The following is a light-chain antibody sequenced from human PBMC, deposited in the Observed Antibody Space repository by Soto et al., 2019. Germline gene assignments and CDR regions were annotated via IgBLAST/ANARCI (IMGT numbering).Light chain of an antibody. V-gene: IGKV3-11*01. CDR3: QQRHMWPIT. CDR1: QSFRGL. Sequence: EFVLTHSPVTLSLSPGERATLSCRASQSFRGLLAWYPQKPGQAPRLLIYDSYNRATGIPPRFSGSGSGTDFTLTISSLEPEDSALYYCQQRHMWPITFGQGTRLEI. J-gene: IGKJ5*01. CDR2: DSY.